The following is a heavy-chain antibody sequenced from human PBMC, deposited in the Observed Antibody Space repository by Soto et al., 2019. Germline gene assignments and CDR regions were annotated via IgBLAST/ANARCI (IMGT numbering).Heavy chain of an antibody. D-gene: IGHD2-2*01. V-gene: IGHV2-5*01. CDR2: IYWNGNE. J-gene: IGHJ4*02. CDR3: AHLLGGCPTTSCSPLRFDS. Sequence: SGPTLVNPTQTLTLTCTFSGFSLSTNGVGVGWIRQPPGKALKWLALIYWNGNERYSPALKSRLTITKDTSKRQVVLTVTNMDPVDTATYYCAHLLGGCPTTSCSPLRFDSWGQGTXGTVSS. CDR1: GFSLSTNGVG.